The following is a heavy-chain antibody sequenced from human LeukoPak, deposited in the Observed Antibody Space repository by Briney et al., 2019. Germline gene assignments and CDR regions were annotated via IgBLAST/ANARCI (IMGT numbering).Heavy chain of an antibody. Sequence: GGSLRLSCATSGFSFSTYAMSWVRQAPGKGLQWVSGLSGSCGGSTYYADSVKGRFTVSRDNSKNTLYLQMNSLRAEDAAVYYCARVAFSYGSPSPGYYYYYGLDVWGQGTTVTVSS. D-gene: IGHD5-18*01. CDR3: ARVAFSYGSPSPGYYYYYGLDV. CDR1: GFSFSTYA. CDR2: LSGSCGGST. J-gene: IGHJ6*02. V-gene: IGHV3-23*01.